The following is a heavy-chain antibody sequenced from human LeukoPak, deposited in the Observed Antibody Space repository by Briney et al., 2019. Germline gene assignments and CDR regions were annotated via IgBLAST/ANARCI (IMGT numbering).Heavy chain of an antibody. D-gene: IGHD2-15*01. CDR3: ARVAAKTVDY. Sequence: SETLSLTCTVSGGSIGRGSYYWGWIRQSPGKGLEWIGSIYYSGSTNYNPSLKSRVTISVDTSKNQFSLKLSSVTAADTAVYYCARVAAKTVDYWGQGTLVAVSS. CDR1: GGSIGRGSYY. CDR2: IYYSGST. V-gene: IGHV4-39*07. J-gene: IGHJ4*02.